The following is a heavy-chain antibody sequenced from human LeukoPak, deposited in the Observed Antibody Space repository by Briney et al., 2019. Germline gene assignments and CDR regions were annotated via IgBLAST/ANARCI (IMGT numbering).Heavy chain of an antibody. CDR3: ARARPELDY. V-gene: IGHV5-10-1*01. D-gene: IGHD6-6*01. CDR1: GYNFTSYW. Sequence: EEPLKISCKGSGYNFTSYWISWVRQMPGKGLEWMGRIDHSDSYTNYSPSFQGHVTISADKSISTAYLQWSSLKASDTAMYYCARARPELDYWGQGTLVTVSS. CDR2: IDHSDSYT. J-gene: IGHJ4*02.